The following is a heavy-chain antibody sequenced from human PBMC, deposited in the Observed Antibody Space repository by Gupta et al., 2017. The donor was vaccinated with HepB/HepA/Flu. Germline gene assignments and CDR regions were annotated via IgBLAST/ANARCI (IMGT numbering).Heavy chain of an antibody. V-gene: IGHV3-23*01. CDR1: GFTFSSYG. CDR3: TKGDTVITRFDY. D-gene: IGHD4-11*01. CDR2: ISASGGST. J-gene: IGHJ4*02. Sequence: EVQLLESGGGLVQPGGSLRPSCAASGFTFSSYGMSWVRQAPGKGLEWVSAISASGGSTYYADSVKGRFTISRDNAKNTVYLQMNSLRAEDTAIYYCTKGDTVITRFDYWGQGTLVTGSS.